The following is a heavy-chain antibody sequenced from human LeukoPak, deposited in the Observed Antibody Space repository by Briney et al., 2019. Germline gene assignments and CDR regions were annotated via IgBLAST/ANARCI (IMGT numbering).Heavy chain of an antibody. CDR2: IRCDGSNK. V-gene: IGHV3-30*02. CDR3: ARGRPSSGWPGYYFDY. D-gene: IGHD6-19*01. J-gene: IGHJ4*02. CDR1: GFTFNNYG. Sequence: GGSLRLSCAASGFTFNNYGMHWVRQAPGKGLEWVAFIRCDGSNKYYADSVKGRFTISRDNSKNTLYLQMSSLRAEDTAVYYCARGRPSSGWPGYYFDYWGQGTLVTVSS.